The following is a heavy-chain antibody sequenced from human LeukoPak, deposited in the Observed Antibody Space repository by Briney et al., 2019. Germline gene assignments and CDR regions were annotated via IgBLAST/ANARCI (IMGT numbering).Heavy chain of an antibody. CDR1: GFTFTSYW. CDR3: ARDPYGQLPRSTYSDY. J-gene: IGHJ4*02. CDR2: INQDGTEK. V-gene: IGHV3-7*01. D-gene: IGHD2-2*01. Sequence: PGGSLRLSCAASGFTFTSYWMSWVRQAPGKGLEWVANINQDGTEKFYVDSLRGRFTISRDNAKNSLYLQMNSLRAEDTAVYYCARDPYGQLPRSTYSDYWAREPWSPSPQ.